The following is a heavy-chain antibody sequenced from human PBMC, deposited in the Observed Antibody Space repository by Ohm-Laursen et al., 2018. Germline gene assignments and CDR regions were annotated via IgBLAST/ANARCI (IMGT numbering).Heavy chain of an antibody. D-gene: IGHD2-15*01. CDR3: AKGCSGGSCYDY. Sequence: GSLRLSCTASGFTFSSYWMHWVRQAPGKGLVWVSRINSDGSGTSYADSVKGRFTISRDNAKNTLYLQMNSLRAEDTAVYYCAKGCSGGSCYDYWGQGTLVTVSS. CDR1: GFTFSSYW. V-gene: IGHV3-74*01. J-gene: IGHJ4*02. CDR2: INSDGSGT.